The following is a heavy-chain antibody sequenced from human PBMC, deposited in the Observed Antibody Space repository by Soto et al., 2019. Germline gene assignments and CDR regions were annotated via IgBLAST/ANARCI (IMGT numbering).Heavy chain of an antibody. CDR2: ISSSSSYI. CDR3: ARDWPPWTRGSYETPYFDY. D-gene: IGHD1-26*01. Sequence: PGGSLRLSCAASGFTFSSYSMNWVRQAPGKGLEWVSSISSSSSYIYYADSVKGRFTISRDNAKNSLYLQMNSLRAEDTAVYYCARDWPPWTRGSYETPYFDYWGQGTLVTVSS. J-gene: IGHJ4*02. CDR1: GFTFSSYS. V-gene: IGHV3-21*01.